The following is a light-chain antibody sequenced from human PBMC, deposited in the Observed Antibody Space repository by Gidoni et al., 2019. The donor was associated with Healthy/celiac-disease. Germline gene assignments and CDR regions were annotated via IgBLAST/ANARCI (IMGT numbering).Light chain of an antibody. V-gene: IGKV3-20*01. Sequence: PGTLALSPGERATLPCRARQSVSSSYLAWYQQKPGQAPRLLIYCASSRASGIPDRFRGSGSGTDFTLTISRLEPEDFAVYYCQQYGSSQYTFGQGTKLEIK. J-gene: IGKJ2*01. CDR3: QQYGSSQYT. CDR2: CAS. CDR1: QSVSSSY.